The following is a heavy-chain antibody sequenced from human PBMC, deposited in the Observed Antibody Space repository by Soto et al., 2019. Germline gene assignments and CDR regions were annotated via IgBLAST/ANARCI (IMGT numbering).Heavy chain of an antibody. CDR3: ARDMGLVLVPAADYYGMDV. V-gene: IGHV1-69*04. D-gene: IGHD2-2*01. J-gene: IGHJ6*02. CDR2: IIPILGIA. CDR1: GGTFSSYT. Sequence: SVKVSCKASGGTFSSYTISWVRQAPGQGLEWMGRIIPILGIANYAQKFQGRVTITADKSTSTAYMELSSLRSEDTAVYYCARDMGLVLVPAADYYGMDVWGQGTTVTVSS.